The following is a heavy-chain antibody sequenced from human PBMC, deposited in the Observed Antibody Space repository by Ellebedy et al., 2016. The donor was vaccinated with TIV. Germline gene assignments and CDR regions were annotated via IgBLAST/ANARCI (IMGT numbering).Heavy chain of an antibody. CDR1: GYTLTELS. CDR3: AATVGVTSWFNP. CDR2: FDPEDGET. J-gene: IGHJ5*02. V-gene: IGHV1-24*01. D-gene: IGHD2-2*01. Sequence: ASVKVSXKVSGYTLTELSMHWVRQAPGKGLEWMGGFDPEDGETIYAQKFQGRVTMTEDTSTDTAYMELSSLRSEDTAVYYCAATVGVTSWFNPWGQGTLVTVSS.